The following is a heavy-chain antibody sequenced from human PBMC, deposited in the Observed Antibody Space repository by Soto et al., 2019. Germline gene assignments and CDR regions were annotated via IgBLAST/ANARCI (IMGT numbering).Heavy chain of an antibody. Sequence: GGSLRLSCAASGFTFSSYAMSWVRQAPGKGLEWVSAISGSGGSTYYADSVKGRFTISRDNSKNTLYLQMNSLRAEDTAVYYCAKYIDYYDSSGPDYLGQGTLVTVSS. CDR1: GFTFSSYA. D-gene: IGHD3-22*01. V-gene: IGHV3-23*01. J-gene: IGHJ4*02. CDR2: ISGSGGST. CDR3: AKYIDYYDSSGPDY.